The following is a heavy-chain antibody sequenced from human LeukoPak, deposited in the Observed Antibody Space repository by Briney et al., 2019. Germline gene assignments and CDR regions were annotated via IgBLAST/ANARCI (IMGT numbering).Heavy chain of an antibody. Sequence: ASVKVSCKASGYTFTCYYMHWVRQAPGQGLEWMGWINPNSGGTNYAQKFQGRVTMTRDTSISTAYMELSRLRSDDTAVYYCARSLVVVPAATYFDYWGQGTLVTVSS. CDR3: ARSLVVVPAATYFDY. CDR1: GYTFTCYY. D-gene: IGHD2-2*01. J-gene: IGHJ4*02. CDR2: INPNSGGT. V-gene: IGHV1-2*02.